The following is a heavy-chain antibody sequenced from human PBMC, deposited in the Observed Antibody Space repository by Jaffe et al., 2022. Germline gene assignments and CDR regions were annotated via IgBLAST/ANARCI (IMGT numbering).Heavy chain of an antibody. CDR2: IIPIFGTA. CDR1: GGTFSSYA. Sequence: QVQLVQSGAEVKKPGSSVKVSCKASGGTFSSYAISWVRQAPGQGLEWMGGIIPIFGTANYAQKFQGRVTITTDESTSTAYMELSSLRSEDTAVYYCARDGGEVGATTLNAFDIWGQGTMVTVSS. CDR3: ARDGGEVGATTLNAFDI. V-gene: IGHV1-69*05. D-gene: IGHD1-26*01. J-gene: IGHJ3*02.